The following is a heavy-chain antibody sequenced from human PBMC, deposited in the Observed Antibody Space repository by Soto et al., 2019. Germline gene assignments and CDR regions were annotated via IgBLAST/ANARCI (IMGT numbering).Heavy chain of an antibody. V-gene: IGHV1-69*13. CDR2: IIPIFGTA. J-gene: IGHJ4*02. D-gene: IGHD6-13*01. CDR3: ARSLGLAAAGMNFDY. CDR1: GGTFSSYA. Sequence: SVKVSCRASGGTFSSYAISWVRRAPGQGLEWMGGIIPIFGTANYAQKFQGRVTITADESTSTAYMELSSLRSGDTAVYYCARSLGLAAAGMNFDYWGQGTLVTVSS.